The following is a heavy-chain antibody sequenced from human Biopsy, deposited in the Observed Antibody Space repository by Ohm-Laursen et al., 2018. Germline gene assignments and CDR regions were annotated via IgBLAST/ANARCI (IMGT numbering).Heavy chain of an antibody. V-gene: IGHV4-31*03. CDR1: GDSINSSY. D-gene: IGHD5-12*01. CDR3: ARLGSGDYFPTFFDF. CDR2: IFYSANT. Sequence: SQTLSLTCTVSGDSINSSYWNWIRHHPGKGLEWIGNIFYSANTYYNPSLKSRVTISVDTSKNQFSLKLSSVAAADTAVYYCARLGSGDYFPTFFDFWGQGALVTVSS. J-gene: IGHJ4*02.